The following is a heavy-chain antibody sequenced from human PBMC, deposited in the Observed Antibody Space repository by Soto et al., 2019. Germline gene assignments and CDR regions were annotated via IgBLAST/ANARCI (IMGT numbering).Heavy chain of an antibody. CDR3: ARDPGGSGRSHGY. J-gene: IGHJ4*02. CDR2: IIPIFGTA. CDR1: GGTFSSYA. V-gene: IGHV1-69*13. Sequence: SVKVSCTASGGTFSSYAISWVRQAPGQGLEWMGGIIPIFGTANYAQKFQGRATITADESTSTAYMELSSLRSEDTAVYYCARDPGGSGRSHGYWGQGSLVTVSS. D-gene: IGHD3-10*01.